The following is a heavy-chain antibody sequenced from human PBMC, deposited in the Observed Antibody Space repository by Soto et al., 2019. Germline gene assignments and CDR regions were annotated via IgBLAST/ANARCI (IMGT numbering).Heavy chain of an antibody. CDR3: AREDAGYCSSTSCSKVWFDP. Sequence: WASVKVSCKASGYTFTSYGISWVRQAPGQGLEWMGWISAYNGNTNYAQKLQGRVTMTTDTSTSTAYMELRSLRSDDTAVYYCAREDAGYCSSTSCSKVWFDPWGQGTLVTVSS. V-gene: IGHV1-18*04. CDR2: ISAYNGNT. J-gene: IGHJ5*02. D-gene: IGHD2-2*01. CDR1: GYTFTSYG.